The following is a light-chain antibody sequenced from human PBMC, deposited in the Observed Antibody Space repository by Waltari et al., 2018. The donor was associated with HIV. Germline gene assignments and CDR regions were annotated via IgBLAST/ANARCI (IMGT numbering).Light chain of an antibody. CDR3: QQYGPVFT. J-gene: IGKJ3*01. CDR1: QRVANNY. V-gene: IGKV3-20*01. CDR2: GAS. Sequence: ETVLTQSPGTLSLSAGERATLSCRASQRVANNYLAWYQQKPGQAPRLLIYGASNRAPGVPDRFTGSGSGTDFTLTINRLEPEDFAVYYCQQYGPVFTFGPGTKVDVK.